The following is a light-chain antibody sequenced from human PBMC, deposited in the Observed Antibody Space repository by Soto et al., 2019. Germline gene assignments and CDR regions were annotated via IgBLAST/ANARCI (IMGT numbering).Light chain of an antibody. J-gene: IGLJ1*01. CDR3: QSFDNSLSGLYV. V-gene: IGLV1-40*01. CDR2: INN. CDR1: SSNIGAGYD. Sequence: QSVLTQPPSVSGAPGQRVTISCTGSSSNIGAGYDVHWYQQLPGTAPKLLIYINNNRPSGVPDRFSASKSGTSASLAITGLQAEDEADYYCQSFDNSLSGLYVFGTGTKLTVL.